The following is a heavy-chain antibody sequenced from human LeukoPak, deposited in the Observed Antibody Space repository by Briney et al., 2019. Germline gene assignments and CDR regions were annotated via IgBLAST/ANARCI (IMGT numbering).Heavy chain of an antibody. CDR1: GGTFSSYA. Sequence: SVKVSCKASGGTFSSYAISWVRQAPGQGLEWMGGIVPIFGTANYAQKFQGRVTITTDESTSTAYMELSSLRSEDTAVYYCARGTPEAARRGGYDAFDIWGQGTMVTVSS. CDR2: IVPIFGTA. CDR3: ARGTPEAARRGGYDAFDI. J-gene: IGHJ3*02. V-gene: IGHV1-69*05. D-gene: IGHD6-6*01.